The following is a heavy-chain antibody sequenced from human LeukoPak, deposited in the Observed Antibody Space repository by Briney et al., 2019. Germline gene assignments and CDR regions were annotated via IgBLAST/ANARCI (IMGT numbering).Heavy chain of an antibody. Sequence: SETLSLTCIVSGGSISTSDNYWGWIRQPPGKGLEWIGEINHSGSTNYNPSLKSRVTISVDTSKNQFSLKLSSVTAADTAVYYCARVRNHGRVYYYYYMDVWGKGTTVTVSS. V-gene: IGHV4-39*07. CDR2: INHSGST. CDR3: ARVRNHGRVYYYYYMDV. D-gene: IGHD1-14*01. J-gene: IGHJ6*03. CDR1: GGSISTSDNY.